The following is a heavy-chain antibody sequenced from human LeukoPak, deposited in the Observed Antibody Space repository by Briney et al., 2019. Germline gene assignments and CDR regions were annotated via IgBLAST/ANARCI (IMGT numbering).Heavy chain of an antibody. Sequence: SETLSLTCTVSGGSISSGSYYWSWIRQPAGKGLEWIGRIYTNGGASYNPSLKSRVTISIDASKNQFSLKLSSVTAADTAVYYCAREPPGYWGQGILVTVSS. V-gene: IGHV4-61*02. CDR2: IYTNGGA. J-gene: IGHJ4*02. CDR1: GGSISSGSYY. CDR3: AREPPGY.